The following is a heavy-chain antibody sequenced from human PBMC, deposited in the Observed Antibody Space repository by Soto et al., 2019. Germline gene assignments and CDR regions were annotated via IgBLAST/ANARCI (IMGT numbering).Heavy chain of an antibody. J-gene: IGHJ6*02. V-gene: IGHV1-69*13. CDR2: IIPIFGTA. Sequence: AVKVSCKASGGTFSSYDISWVRQAPGQGLEWLGGIIPIFGTANYAQKFQGRVTITADESTSTAYMELSSLRSEDTAVYYCARSLKYYYGMDVWGQGTTVTVSS. CDR1: GGTFSSYD. D-gene: IGHD3-16*01. CDR3: ARSLKYYYGMDV.